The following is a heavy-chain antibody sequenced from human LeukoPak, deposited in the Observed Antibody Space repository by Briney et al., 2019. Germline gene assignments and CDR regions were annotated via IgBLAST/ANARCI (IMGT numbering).Heavy chain of an antibody. CDR1: GGSFSGFY. V-gene: IGHV4-34*01. Sequence: PSETLSLTCVVYGGSFSGFYWSWIRQPPGKGLEWIGEINHSGSTNYNPSLKSRVTISVDTSKNQFSLKLSSVTAADTAVYYCARDSWGYSVASYYYYMDVWGKGTTVTVSS. CDR3: ARDSWGYSVASYYYYMDV. D-gene: IGHD5/OR15-5a*01. CDR2: INHSGST. J-gene: IGHJ6*03.